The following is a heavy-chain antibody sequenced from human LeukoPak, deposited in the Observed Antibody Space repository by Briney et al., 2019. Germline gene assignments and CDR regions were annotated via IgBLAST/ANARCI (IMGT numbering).Heavy chain of an antibody. CDR3: AKDWEDSSGWYLNDFDY. D-gene: IGHD6-19*01. CDR1: GFTFSSYS. CDR2: ISGSGGST. Sequence: GGSLRLSCAASGFTFSSYSMSWVRQAPGKGLEWVSAISGSGGSTYYADSVKGRFTISRDNSKNTLYLQMNSLRAEDTAVYYCAKDWEDSSGWYLNDFDYWGQGTLVTVSS. J-gene: IGHJ4*02. V-gene: IGHV3-23*01.